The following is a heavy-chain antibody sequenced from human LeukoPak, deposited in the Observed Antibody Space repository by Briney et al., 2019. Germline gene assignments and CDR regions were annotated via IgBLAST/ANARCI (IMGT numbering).Heavy chain of an antibody. J-gene: IGHJ6*03. CDR2: IFLTGSA. V-gene: IGHV4-4*09. CDR1: GGSISSYY. Sequence: SETLSLTCTVSGGSISSYYWSWIRQSPVKGLEWIGYIFLTGSASYNPSLESRVTISLDTSENQFSLTLSSVTAADTAVYYCARRNHYFYYMDVWGKGTTVTVSS. CDR3: ARRNHYFYYMDV.